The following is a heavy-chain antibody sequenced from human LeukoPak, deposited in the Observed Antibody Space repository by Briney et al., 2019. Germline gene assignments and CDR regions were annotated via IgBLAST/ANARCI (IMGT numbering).Heavy chain of an antibody. CDR3: ARARGMDDYGDFRIK. CDR1: GFTFSDYY. J-gene: IGHJ4*02. D-gene: IGHD4-17*01. Sequence: PGGSLRLSCAASGFTFSDYYMSWICQAPGKGLEWISYISSSSTYTNYADSVKGRFTISRDNAKNSLSLQMNGLRAEDTAVYYCARARGMDDYGDFRIKWGQGTLVTVSS. CDR2: ISSSSTYT. V-gene: IGHV3-11*06.